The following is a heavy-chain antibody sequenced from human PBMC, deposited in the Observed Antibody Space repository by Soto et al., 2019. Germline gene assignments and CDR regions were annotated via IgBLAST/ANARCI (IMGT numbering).Heavy chain of an antibody. CDR1: GYTFTNYY. D-gene: IGHD2-15*01. CDR2: INPNGGST. V-gene: IGHV1-46*01. CDR3: GRAGYCSVGTSFHVNCDY. Sequence: QVQLVQSGAEVKRPVASVKVSCKASGYTFTNYYMHWVRQTPGQGLEWLGIINPNGGSTTYAQKFPGSVTMTRDTATSTVYLELSSLRSEDTAVYYCGRAGYCSVGTSFHVNCDYWGQGTLVTVSA. J-gene: IGHJ4*02.